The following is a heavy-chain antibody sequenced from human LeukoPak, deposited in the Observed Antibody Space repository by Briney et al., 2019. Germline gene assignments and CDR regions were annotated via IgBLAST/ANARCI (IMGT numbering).Heavy chain of an antibody. CDR3: ARGSSSWYLAAFDI. Sequence: GASVKVSCKASGYTFTSYGISWVRQAPGQGLEWKGWISAYNGNTNYAQKLQGRVTMTTDTSTSTAYMELRSLRSDDTAVYYCARGSSSWYLAAFDIWGQGTMVTVSS. J-gene: IGHJ3*02. D-gene: IGHD6-13*01. CDR2: ISAYNGNT. CDR1: GYTFTSYG. V-gene: IGHV1-18*01.